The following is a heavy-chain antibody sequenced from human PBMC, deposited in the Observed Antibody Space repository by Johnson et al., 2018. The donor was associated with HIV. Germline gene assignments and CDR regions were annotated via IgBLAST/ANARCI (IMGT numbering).Heavy chain of an antibody. V-gene: IGHV3-7*01. D-gene: IGHD2-21*01. CDR3: ARVPEGDDDAFDI. CDR2: IKQDGSEK. J-gene: IGHJ3*02. Sequence: MQLVESGGGLVQPGGSLRLSCAASGFTFSSYWMSWVRQAPGKGLEWVANIKQDGSEKYYVDSVKGRFTISRDNAKNSLYLQMNSLRAEDTAVYYCARVPEGDDDAFDIWGQGTMVTGSS. CDR1: GFTFSSYW.